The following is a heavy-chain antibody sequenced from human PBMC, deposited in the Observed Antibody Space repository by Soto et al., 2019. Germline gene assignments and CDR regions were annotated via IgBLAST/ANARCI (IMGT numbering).Heavy chain of an antibody. CDR2: ISYDGSNK. Sequence: SLRLSCAASGFTFRSYGMHWVRQAPGKGLEWVAVISYDGSNKYYADSVKGRFTISRDNSKNTLYLQMNSLRAEDTAVYYCAKGGVGSTSNAFDIWGQGTMVTVSS. CDR1: GFTFRSYG. V-gene: IGHV3-30*18. J-gene: IGHJ3*02. CDR3: AKGGVGSTSNAFDI. D-gene: IGHD1-26*01.